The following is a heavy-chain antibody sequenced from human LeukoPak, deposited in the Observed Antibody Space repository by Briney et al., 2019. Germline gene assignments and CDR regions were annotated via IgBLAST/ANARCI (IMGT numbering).Heavy chain of an antibody. CDR3: ASHSYGYYNFDY. CDR2: MKQDVREK. Sequence: GGSLRLSCVASGFIFNNYWMSWVRQVPGKGLEWVANMKQDVREKYLVDSVKGRFTISRDNAKNSVYLQMNSLRAEDTAVYYCASHSYGYYNFDYWGQGTLVTVSS. J-gene: IGHJ4*02. D-gene: IGHD5-18*01. CDR1: GFIFNNYW. V-gene: IGHV3-7*01.